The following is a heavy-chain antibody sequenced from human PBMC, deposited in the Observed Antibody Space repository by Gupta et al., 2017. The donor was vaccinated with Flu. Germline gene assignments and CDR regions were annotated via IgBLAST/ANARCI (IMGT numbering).Heavy chain of an antibody. CDR3: AHRDGYNTDAFDI. CDR1: GGSFSGYY. CDR2: INHSGST. Sequence: QVQLQQWGAGLLKPSATLSLTCAVYGGSFSGYYWSWIRQPPGKGLEWIGEINHSGSTNYNPSLKSRVTISGDTSKNQFSLKLSSVTAADTAVYYCAHRDGYNTDAFDIWGQGTMVTVSS. V-gene: IGHV4-34*01. D-gene: IGHD5-24*01. J-gene: IGHJ3*02.